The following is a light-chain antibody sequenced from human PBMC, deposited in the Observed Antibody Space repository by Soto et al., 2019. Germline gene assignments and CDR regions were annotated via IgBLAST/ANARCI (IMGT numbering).Light chain of an antibody. V-gene: IGKV1-9*01. J-gene: IGKJ3*01. CDR3: QQLNSYPRFT. Sequence: DIQLTQSPSFLSASVGDRVTITCRASQGISSYLAWYQQKPGKAPKLLIYAASTLRSGVPSRFSGSGSGTEFTLTISSLQPEDFATYYCQQLNSYPRFTFGPGTKVDIK. CDR1: QGISSY. CDR2: AAS.